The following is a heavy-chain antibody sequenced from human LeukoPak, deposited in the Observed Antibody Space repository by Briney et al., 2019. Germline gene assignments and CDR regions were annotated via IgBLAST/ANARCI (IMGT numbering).Heavy chain of an antibody. V-gene: IGHV5-51*01. CDR1: GYSFTSYW. CDR3: ARPYTCGGDCYYFDY. Sequence: GESLKISCKGSGYSFTSYWIGWVRQTPGKGLEWMGIIYPGDSDTRYSPSFQGQVTISADKSISTAYLQWSSLKASDTAMYYCARPYTCGGDCYYFDYWGQGTLVTVSS. D-gene: IGHD2-21*02. CDR2: IYPGDSDT. J-gene: IGHJ4*02.